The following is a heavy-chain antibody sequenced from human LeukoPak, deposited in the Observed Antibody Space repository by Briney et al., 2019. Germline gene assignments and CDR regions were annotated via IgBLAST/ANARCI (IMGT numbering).Heavy chain of an antibody. D-gene: IGHD6-19*01. CDR3: ARSGSSGWYFDY. CDR2: ISSSGSTI. V-gene: IGHV3-48*03. J-gene: IGHJ4*02. CDR1: GFTFSSYE. Sequence: GGSLRLSCAASGFTFSSYEMNWVRQAPGKGLEWVSYISSSGSTIYYADSVKGRFTISRDNAKNSLYLQMNSLRAEDTAVYYCARSGSSGWYFDYWVQGTLVTVSS.